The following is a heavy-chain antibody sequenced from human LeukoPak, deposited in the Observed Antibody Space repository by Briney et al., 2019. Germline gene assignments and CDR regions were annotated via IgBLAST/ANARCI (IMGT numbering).Heavy chain of an antibody. CDR1: GGSISSSNW. J-gene: IGHJ3*02. D-gene: IGHD3-22*01. Sequence: PSETLSLTCAVSGGSISSSNWWSWVRQPPGKGLEWIGEIYHSGSTNYNPSLKSRVTISVDTSKNQFSLKLSSVTAADTAVYYCARGKYDSSGYLLTVDAFDIWGQGTMVTVSS. CDR3: ARGKYDSSGYLLTVDAFDI. CDR2: IYHSGST. V-gene: IGHV4-4*02.